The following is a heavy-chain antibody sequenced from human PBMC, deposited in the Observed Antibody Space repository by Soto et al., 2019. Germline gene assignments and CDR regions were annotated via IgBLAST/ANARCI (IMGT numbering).Heavy chain of an antibody. CDR3: TRDSSGWPD. V-gene: IGHV3-73*02. J-gene: IGHJ4*02. Sequence: EVQLVESGGGLVQPGGSLKLSCAASGFTFSGSAMHWVRQTSGKGLEWVGRIRSKVNSYATAYAASVKGRFTISRDDSKNTAYLQMNSLKTEGTAVYYCTRDSSGWPDWGQGTLVTVSS. D-gene: IGHD6-19*01. CDR2: IRSKVNSYAT. CDR1: GFTFSGSA.